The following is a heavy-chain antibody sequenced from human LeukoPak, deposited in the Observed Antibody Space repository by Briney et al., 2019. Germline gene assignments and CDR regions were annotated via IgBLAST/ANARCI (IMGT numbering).Heavy chain of an antibody. CDR3: VSFYETY. V-gene: IGHV3-74*01. D-gene: IGHD2/OR15-2a*01. Sequence: GGSLRLSCAASGNYWMHWVRQAPGKGLVWVSHINSDGGWTSYADSVKGRFTISKDNAKNTVYLQMNSLRAEDTAVYYCVSFYETYWGRGTLVTVSS. CDR1: GNYW. CDR2: INSDGGWT. J-gene: IGHJ4*02.